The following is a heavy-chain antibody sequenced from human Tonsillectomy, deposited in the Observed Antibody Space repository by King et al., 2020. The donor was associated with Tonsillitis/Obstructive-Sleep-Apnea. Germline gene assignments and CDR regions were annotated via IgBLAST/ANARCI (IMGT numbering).Heavy chain of an antibody. CDR3: AREARHDFWSGYSAFNWFDP. V-gene: IGHV4-31*03. CDR2: IYYSGST. Sequence: MQLQESGPGLVKPSQTLSLTCSVSGGSISSNVYYWSWIRQHPVKSLEWIGYIYYSGSTYYNPSLKSRVIISVDTSKNQFSLRLTSVTAADTAVYYCAREARHDFWSGYSAFNWFDPWGQGTLVTVSS. J-gene: IGHJ5*02. CDR1: GGSISSNVYY. D-gene: IGHD3-3*01.